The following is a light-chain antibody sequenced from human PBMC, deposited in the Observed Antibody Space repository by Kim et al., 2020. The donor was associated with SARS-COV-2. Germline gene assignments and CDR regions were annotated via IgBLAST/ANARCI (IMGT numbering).Light chain of an antibody. CDR1: QDISNW. V-gene: IGKV1-12*01. CDR2: AAS. Sequence: DIKMIQSPSSVSASIGDRVTVTCRASQDISNWLAWYQQKPGRAPKLLIYAASSLHGGVPSRFSASGSGTYFTLTITGLQTEDFATYYCQSANSVPPWAFGQGTKVDIK. J-gene: IGKJ1*01. CDR3: QSANSVPPWA.